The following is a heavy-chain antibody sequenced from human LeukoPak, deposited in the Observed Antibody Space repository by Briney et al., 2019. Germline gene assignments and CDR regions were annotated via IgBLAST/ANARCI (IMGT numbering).Heavy chain of an antibody. Sequence: ASVKVSCKASGYTFTGYYMHWVRQAPGQGLEWMGWINPNSGGTNYAQKFQGRVTMTRDTSISTAYMELSRLRSDDTAVYYCARDSSLTRYIYGQRTINFDYWGQGTLVTVSS. V-gene: IGHV1-2*02. J-gene: IGHJ4*02. CDR1: GYTFTGYY. CDR2: INPNSGGT. D-gene: IGHD5-18*01. CDR3: ARDSSLTRYIYGQRTINFDY.